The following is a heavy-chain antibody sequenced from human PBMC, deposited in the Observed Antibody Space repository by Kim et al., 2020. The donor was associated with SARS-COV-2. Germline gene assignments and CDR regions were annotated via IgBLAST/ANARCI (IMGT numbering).Heavy chain of an antibody. CDR1: GYTFTSYG. D-gene: IGHD6-13*01. J-gene: IGHJ6*02. CDR2: ISAYNGNT. Sequence: ASVKVSCKASGYTFTSYGISWVRQAPGQGLEWMGWISAYNGNTNYAQKLQGRVTMTTDTSTSTAYMELRSLRSDDTAVYYCARDRYSSSWRDYYGMDVWGQGTTVTVSS. V-gene: IGHV1-18*04. CDR3: ARDRYSSSWRDYYGMDV.